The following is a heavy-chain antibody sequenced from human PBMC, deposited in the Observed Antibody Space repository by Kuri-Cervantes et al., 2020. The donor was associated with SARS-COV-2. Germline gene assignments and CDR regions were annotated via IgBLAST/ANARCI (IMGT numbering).Heavy chain of an antibody. V-gene: IGHV3-30*03. CDR2: ISYDGSNK. J-gene: IGHJ4*02. D-gene: IGHD5-12*01. CDR1: GFTFSSYG. CDR3: ARVGPGDIVATIQGWPFDY. Sequence: GGSLRLSCAASGFTFSSYGMHWVRQAPGKGLEWVAVISYDGSNKYYADSVKGRFTISSDNSKNTLYLQMNSLRAEDTAVYYCARVGPGDIVATIQGWPFDYWGQGTLVTVSS.